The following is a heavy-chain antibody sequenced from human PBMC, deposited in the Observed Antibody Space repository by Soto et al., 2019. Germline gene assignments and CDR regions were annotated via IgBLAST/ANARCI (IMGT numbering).Heavy chain of an antibody. CDR3: AKDSNPYYDFWSGYPPQVDC. D-gene: IGHD3-3*01. J-gene: IGHJ4*02. Sequence: AGGSLRLSCAASGFTFSSYAMSWVRQAPGKGLEWVSAISGSGGSTYYADSVKGRFTISRDNSKNTLYLQMNSLRAEDTAVYYCAKDSNPYYDFWSGYPPQVDCWGQGTLVTVSS. CDR2: ISGSGGST. V-gene: IGHV3-23*01. CDR1: GFTFSSYA.